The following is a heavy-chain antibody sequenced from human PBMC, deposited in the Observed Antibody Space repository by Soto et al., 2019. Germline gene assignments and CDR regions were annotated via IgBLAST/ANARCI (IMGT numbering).Heavy chain of an antibody. J-gene: IGHJ6*02. CDR2: IIPIFGTA. D-gene: IGHD3-10*01. V-gene: IGHV1-69*13. CDR1: GGTFSSYA. Sequence: SVKVSCKASGGTFSSYAISWVRQAPGQGLEWMGGIIPIFGTANYAQKFQGRVTITADESTSTACMELSSLRSEDTAVYYCARQLPYYYGSGSYYSTRDYYYYGMDVWGQGTTVTVSS. CDR3: ARQLPYYYGSGSYYSTRDYYYYGMDV.